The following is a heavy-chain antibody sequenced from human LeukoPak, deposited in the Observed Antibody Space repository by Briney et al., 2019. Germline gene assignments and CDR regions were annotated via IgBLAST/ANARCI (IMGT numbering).Heavy chain of an antibody. D-gene: IGHD1-20*01. CDR3: AKDVSYNSPNHSNTL. Sequence: PGGSLRLSCAASGFTFSSYAMSWVRQAPGKGLEWVSAISGSGGSTYYADSVKGRFTISRDNSKNTLYLQMNSLRTEDTAVYYCAKDVSYNSPNHSNTLWGQGTLVTVSS. CDR1: GFTFSSYA. J-gene: IGHJ4*02. V-gene: IGHV3-23*01. CDR2: ISGSGGST.